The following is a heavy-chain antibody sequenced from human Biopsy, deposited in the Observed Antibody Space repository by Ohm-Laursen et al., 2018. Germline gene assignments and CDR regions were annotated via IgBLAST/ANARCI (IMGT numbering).Heavy chain of an antibody. V-gene: IGHV3-11*01. Sequence: GSLRLSCAASGFLLSDYSMTWVRQAPGKGLEWVSPISGSRLIMYYSDSVTGRFTISRDYAKNILSLQMNGLRVDDTAIYYCARGGGPDFGGYSDSWGQGTRVTVSS. J-gene: IGHJ4*02. D-gene: IGHD3-16*01. CDR3: ARGGGPDFGGYSDS. CDR1: GFLLSDYS. CDR2: ISGSRLIM.